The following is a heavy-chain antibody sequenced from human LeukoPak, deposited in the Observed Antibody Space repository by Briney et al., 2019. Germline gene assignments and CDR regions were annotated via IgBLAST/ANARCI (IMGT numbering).Heavy chain of an antibody. CDR1: GGSFSGYY. CDR3: ARRLGSGSYGYYYYYYYYMDV. CDR2: INHSGST. Sequence: SETLSLTCAVYGGSFSGYYWSWIRQPPGKGLEWIGEINHSGSTNYNPSLKSRVTISVDTSKNQFSLKLSSVTAADTAVYYCARRLGSGSYGYYYYYYYYMDVWGKGTTVTISS. J-gene: IGHJ6*03. V-gene: IGHV4-34*01. D-gene: IGHD3-10*01.